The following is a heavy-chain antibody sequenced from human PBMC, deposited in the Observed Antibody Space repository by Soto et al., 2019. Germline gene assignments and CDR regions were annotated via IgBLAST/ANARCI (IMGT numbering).Heavy chain of an antibody. CDR1: ELAFSNYA. CDR2: ISASGYSA. CDR3: AKGEQLWDPFDS. Sequence: EAQLLESGGGLVQPGGSLRLSCAASELAFSNYAMPWVRQAPGKGLEWASVISASGYSAYYGGAVKGRFTTSRDNSKSTLYLQMNRLRADDTAVYYCAKGEQLWDPFDSWGQGTLVTVSS. D-gene: IGHD6-13*01. J-gene: IGHJ4*02. V-gene: IGHV3-23*01.